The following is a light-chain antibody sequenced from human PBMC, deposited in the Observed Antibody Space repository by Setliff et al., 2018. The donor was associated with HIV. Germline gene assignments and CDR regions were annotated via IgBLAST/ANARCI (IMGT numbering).Light chain of an antibody. Sequence: NFMLIQPHSVSESPGKTVIISCTRSSGSIDSNYVQWYQQRPGSSPATLISEDSQRPSGVPDRFSGSIDSSANSASLTISGLKTEDEADYYCQSYDNNNVIFGGGTKVTVL. J-gene: IGLJ2*01. CDR1: SGSIDSNY. CDR3: QSYDNNNVI. V-gene: IGLV6-57*01. CDR2: EDS.